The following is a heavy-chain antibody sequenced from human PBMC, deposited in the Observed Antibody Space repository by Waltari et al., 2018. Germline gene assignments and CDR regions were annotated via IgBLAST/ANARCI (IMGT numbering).Heavy chain of an antibody. CDR3: AREDIVATKVFDD. Sequence: QVQLVQSGAEVKKPGASVKVSCKASGYTFTSYDINWVRQATGQGLEWMGWRNPNSGNTGYAHKFQGRVTMTRNTSISTAYMELSSLTSDDTAVYYCAREDIVATKVFDDWGHGTLVTVSS. CDR2: RNPNSGNT. D-gene: IGHD5-12*01. V-gene: IGHV1-8*01. J-gene: IGHJ4*01. CDR1: GYTFTSYD.